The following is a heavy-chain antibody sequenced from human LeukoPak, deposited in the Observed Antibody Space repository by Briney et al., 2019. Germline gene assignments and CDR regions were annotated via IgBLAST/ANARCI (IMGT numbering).Heavy chain of an antibody. D-gene: IGHD3-10*01. CDR1: GFTSNSYW. CDR3: ARDRRWFGGSYF. V-gene: IGHV3-7*01. J-gene: IGHJ4*02. Sequence: PGGSLRLSCAASGFTSNSYWMSWVRQAPGKGLEWVANIKEDGSEKYYVDSVKGRFTISRDNDKNSLYLQMNSLRGEDTAVYYCARDRRWFGGSYFWGQGALVTVSS. CDR2: IKEDGSEK.